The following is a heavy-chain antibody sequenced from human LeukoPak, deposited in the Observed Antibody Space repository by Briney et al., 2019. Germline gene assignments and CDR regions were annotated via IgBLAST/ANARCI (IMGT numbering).Heavy chain of an antibody. V-gene: IGHV3-48*03. CDR3: ARDAYDYVWGSYRPFDY. CDR1: GFTFSSYE. D-gene: IGHD3-16*02. Sequence: GGSLRLSCAASGFTFSSYEMNWVRKAPGKGLEWVSYIRSSGSTIYYADSVKGRFTISRDNAKNSLYLQMNSLRAEDTAVYYCARDAYDYVWGSYRPFDYWGQGTLVTVSS. J-gene: IGHJ4*02. CDR2: IRSSGSTI.